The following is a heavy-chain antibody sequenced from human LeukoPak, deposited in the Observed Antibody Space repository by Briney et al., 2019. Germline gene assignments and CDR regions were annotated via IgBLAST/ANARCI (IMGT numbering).Heavy chain of an antibody. V-gene: IGHV1-2*02. CDR3: ARVSPFRGDAFDY. J-gene: IGHJ4*02. CDR1: GYTFTGYY. CDR2: INPNSGGT. D-gene: IGHD3-10*01. Sequence: ASVKVSCKASGYTFTGYYMHWVRQAPGQGLEWMGWINPNSGGTNYAQKFQGRVTMTRDTSISTAYMELSRLRSDDTAVYCCARVSPFRGDAFDYWGQGTLVTVSS.